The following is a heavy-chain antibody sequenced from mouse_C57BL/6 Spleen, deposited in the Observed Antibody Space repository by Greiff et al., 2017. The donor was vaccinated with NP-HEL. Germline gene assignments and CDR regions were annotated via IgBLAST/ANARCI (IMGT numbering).Heavy chain of an antibody. Sequence: VQLQQSGPELVKPGASVKISCKASGYTFTDYYMNWVKQSHGKSLEWMGDINPNNGGTSYNQKFKGKATLTVAKSSSTAYMELRSLTSEDSAVYYCARGDGNYGYAMDYWGQGTSVTVSS. D-gene: IGHD2-1*01. J-gene: IGHJ4*01. V-gene: IGHV1-26*01. CDR1: GYTFTDYY. CDR3: ARGDGNYGYAMDY. CDR2: INPNNGGT.